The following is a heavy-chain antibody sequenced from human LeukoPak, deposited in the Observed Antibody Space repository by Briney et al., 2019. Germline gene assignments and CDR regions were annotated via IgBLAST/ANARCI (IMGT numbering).Heavy chain of an antibody. Sequence: GGSLRLSCAASGFTFSSYWMSWVRQAPGKGLEWVANIKEDGSEKYYVDSVKGRFTISRDNAKNSLYLQMSSLRVEDTAVYYCARDTSAEKGQQLANWGQGTLVTVSS. CDR2: IKEDGSEK. CDR1: GFTFSSYW. J-gene: IGHJ4*02. CDR3: ARDTSAEKGQQLAN. D-gene: IGHD6-13*01. V-gene: IGHV3-7*04.